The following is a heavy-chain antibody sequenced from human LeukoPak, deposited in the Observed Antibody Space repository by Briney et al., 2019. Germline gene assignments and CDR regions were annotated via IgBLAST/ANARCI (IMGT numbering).Heavy chain of an antibody. CDR3: ASLSSGWYFDY. V-gene: IGHV4-59*01. CDR2: IYYSGST. J-gene: IGHJ4*02. CDR1: GGSISSYY. D-gene: IGHD6-19*01. Sequence: PSETLSLTCTVSGGSISSYYWSWIRQPPGKGPEWIGYIYYSGSTNYNPSLESRVTISVDTSKNQFSLNLSSVTAADTAVYYCASLSSGWYFDYWGQGTLVTVSS.